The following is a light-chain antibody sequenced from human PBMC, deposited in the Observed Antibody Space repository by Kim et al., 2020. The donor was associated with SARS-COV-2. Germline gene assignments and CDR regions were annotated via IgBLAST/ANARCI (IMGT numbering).Light chain of an antibody. CDR1: QGITND. Sequence: AIQMTQSPSSLSASVGDRVTITCRASQGITNDLGWYQQKPGKAPKLLIYGASSLQSGVPSRFSGSGSGTAFTLTISSLQPEDSATYSCLQAYLTPRTFGGGTKVDIK. V-gene: IGKV1-6*01. CDR3: LQAYLTPRT. CDR2: GAS. J-gene: IGKJ4*01.